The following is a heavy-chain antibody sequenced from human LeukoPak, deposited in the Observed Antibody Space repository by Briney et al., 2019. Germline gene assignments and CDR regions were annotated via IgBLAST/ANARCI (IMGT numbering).Heavy chain of an antibody. CDR2: ISAYNGNT. J-gene: IGHJ3*02. V-gene: IGHV1-18*01. CDR3: ARDRSHGDAFDI. CDR1: GYTFSSSG. Sequence: ASVKVSCKASGYTFSSSGISWVRQAPGQGLEWVGWISAYNGNTDYAQKFQGRVTMTTDRHTSTGYMELRSLRSDDTAVYYCARDRSHGDAFDIWGQGTMVIVSS.